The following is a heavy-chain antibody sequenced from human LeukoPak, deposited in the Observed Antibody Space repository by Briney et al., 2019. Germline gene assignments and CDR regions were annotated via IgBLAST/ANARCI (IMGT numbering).Heavy chain of an antibody. CDR3: ARRVYTSSWYFDY. CDR1: GYSISSGYY. J-gene: IGHJ4*02. D-gene: IGHD6-13*01. V-gene: IGHV4-38-2*01. Sequence: SETLSLTCAVSGYSISSGYYWGWIRQPPGKGLEWIGSIFHSGITYYNPSLKSRLTISVDTSKNQFSLKLSSVTAADTSVYYCARRVYTSSWYFDYWGQGTLVTVPS. CDR2: IFHSGIT.